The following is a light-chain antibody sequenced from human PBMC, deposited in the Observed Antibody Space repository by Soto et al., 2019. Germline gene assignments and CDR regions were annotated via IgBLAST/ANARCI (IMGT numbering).Light chain of an antibody. CDR3: SSYTSSSTYV. V-gene: IGLV2-14*01. J-gene: IGLJ1*01. Sequence: SAVSQVGSVCGSRGQSFPISCTGTSTDIGRYNYVSWYQQHPGKAPKLMIYDVSNRPSGVSNRFSGSKSGNTASLTISGLQAEDEADYYCSSYTSSSTYVFGARTKATVL. CDR1: STDIGRYNY. CDR2: DVS.